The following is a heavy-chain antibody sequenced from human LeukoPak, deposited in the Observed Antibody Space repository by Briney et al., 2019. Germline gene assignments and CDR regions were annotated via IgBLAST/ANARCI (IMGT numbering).Heavy chain of an antibody. CDR1: GFAFNTYA. D-gene: IGHD3-10*01. V-gene: IGHV3-33*01. J-gene: IGHJ4*02. CDR2: IWHDGSHK. Sequence: GSLRLSCAASGFAFNTYAMHWVRQAPGQGLEWVALIWHDGSHKFYSNSVRGQFTISRDNSKNTVSLQMNNLRPEDTAVYYCAREIFGSGGYPDFWGQGTLVIVSS. CDR3: AREIFGSGGYPDF.